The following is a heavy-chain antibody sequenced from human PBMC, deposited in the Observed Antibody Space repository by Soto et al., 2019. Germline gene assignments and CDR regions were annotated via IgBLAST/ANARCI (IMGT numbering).Heavy chain of an antibody. D-gene: IGHD2-21*02. CDR1: GFTFSSYG. V-gene: IGHV3-33*01. CDR2: IWYDGSNK. Sequence: QVQLVESGGGVVQPGRSLRLSCAASGFTFSSYGMHWVRQAPGKGLEWVAVIWYDGSNKYYADSVKGRFTISRDNSKNTLYLQMNSLRAEDTAVYYCARATPHIVVVTAESGVFDYWGQGTLVTVSS. CDR3: ARATPHIVVVTAESGVFDY. J-gene: IGHJ4*02.